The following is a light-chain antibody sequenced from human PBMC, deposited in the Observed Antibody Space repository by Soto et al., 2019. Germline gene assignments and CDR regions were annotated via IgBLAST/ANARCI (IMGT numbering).Light chain of an antibody. CDR1: QSLSSSY. CDR2: DAS. CDR3: QHYDGSRWT. Sequence: EIVLTQSPGTLSLSPGERATLSCRASQSLSSSYLLWYQQKPGQPPRLLIYDASSRATGIPDRFSGSGSGTDFTLTISRLEPEDFAVYYCQHYDGSRWTFGQETKVEI. J-gene: IGKJ1*01. V-gene: IGKV3-20*01.